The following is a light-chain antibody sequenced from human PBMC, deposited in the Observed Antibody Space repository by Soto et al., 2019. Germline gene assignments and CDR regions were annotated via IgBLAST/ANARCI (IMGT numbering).Light chain of an antibody. CDR2: WAS. J-gene: IGKJ4*01. CDR1: QSVFYSSNNKNY. Sequence: DIVMTQSPDSLAVSLGERATINCKSSQSVFYSSNNKNYLAWYQQKPGQPPKLLIYWASTRESGVPDRFSGSGAGTDFTLTSSSLQAEDVAVYYCQQYDSTPLTFGGGTKVEIK. V-gene: IGKV4-1*01. CDR3: QQYDSTPLT.